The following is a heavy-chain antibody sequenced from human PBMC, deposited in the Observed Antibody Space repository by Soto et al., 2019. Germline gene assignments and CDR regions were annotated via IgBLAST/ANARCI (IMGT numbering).Heavy chain of an antibody. CDR2: IYYSGST. V-gene: IGHV4-39*01. Sequence: QLQLQESGPGLVKPSETLSLTCTVSGGSISSSSYYWGWIRQPPGKGLEWIGRIYYSGSTYYNPSLKSRVTISVDTSKNQFSLKLSSVTAADTAVYYCARQITFTIVREEGRYNWFDPWGQGTLVTVSS. CDR1: GGSISSSSYY. D-gene: IGHD2-21*01. J-gene: IGHJ5*02. CDR3: ARQITFTIVREEGRYNWFDP.